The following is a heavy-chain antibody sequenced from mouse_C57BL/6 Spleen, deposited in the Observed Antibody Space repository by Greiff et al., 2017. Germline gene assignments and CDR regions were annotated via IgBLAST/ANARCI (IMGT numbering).Heavy chain of an antibody. Sequence: VQLQQPGAELVMPGASVKLSCKASGYTFTSYWMHWVKQRPGQGLEWIGEIDPSDSYTNYNQKFKGKSTLTVDKSSSTAYMQLSSLTSEDSAVYYGARTTTVVAHWYFDGWGTGTTVTVSS. J-gene: IGHJ1*03. CDR1: GYTFTSYW. CDR3: ARTTTVVAHWYFDG. D-gene: IGHD1-1*01. CDR2: IDPSDSYT. V-gene: IGHV1-69*01.